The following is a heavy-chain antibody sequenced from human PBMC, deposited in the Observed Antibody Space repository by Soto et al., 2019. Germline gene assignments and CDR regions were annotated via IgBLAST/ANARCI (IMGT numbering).Heavy chain of an antibody. V-gene: IGHV4-59*01. D-gene: IGHD3-3*01. CDR2: IYYSGST. CDR1: GGSISSYY. J-gene: IGHJ6*02. Sequence: SETLSLTCTVSGGSISSYYWSWIRQPPGKGLEWIGYIYYSGSTNYNPSLKSRVTISVDTSKNQFSLKLSSVTAADTAVYYCARGASYYDFWSGYSPRFYYYGMDVGGQGTTVTGSS. CDR3: ARGASYYDFWSGYSPRFYYYGMDV.